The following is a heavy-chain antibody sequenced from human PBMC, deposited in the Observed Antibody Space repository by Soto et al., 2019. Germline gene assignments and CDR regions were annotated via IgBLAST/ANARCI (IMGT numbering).Heavy chain of an antibody. CDR3: ARDSGPEDYYYYYMDV. CDR2: IKQDGSEK. CDR1: GFTFSSYW. V-gene: IGHV3-7*01. Sequence: PGGSLRLSCAASGFTFSSYWMSWVRQAPGKGLEWVANIKQDGSEKYYVDSVKGRFTISRDNAKNSLYLQMNSLRAEDTAVYYCARDSGPEDYYYYYMDVWGKGTTVTVSS. J-gene: IGHJ6*03.